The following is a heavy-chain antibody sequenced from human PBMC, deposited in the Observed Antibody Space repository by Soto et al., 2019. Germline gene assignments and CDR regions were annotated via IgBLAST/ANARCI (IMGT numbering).Heavy chain of an antibody. CDR3: ARRSHYDILTGYPSDGMDV. J-gene: IGHJ6*02. V-gene: IGHV4-59*08. CDR1: GGSISSYY. CDR2: IYYSGST. Sequence: SETLSLTCTVSGGSISSYYWSWIRQPPGKGLEWIGYIYYSGSTNYNPSLKSRVTISVDTSKNQFSLKLSSVTAADTAVYYCARRSHYDILTGYPSDGMDVWGQGTTVTVSS. D-gene: IGHD3-9*01.